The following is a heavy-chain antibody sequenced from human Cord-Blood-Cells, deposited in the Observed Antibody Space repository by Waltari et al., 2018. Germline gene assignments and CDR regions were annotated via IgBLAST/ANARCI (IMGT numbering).Heavy chain of an antibody. V-gene: IGHV4-39*01. CDR1: GGSTSSSSYY. CDR3: AAGMAAAGTRWFDP. CDR2: IYYSGST. J-gene: IGHJ5*02. D-gene: IGHD6-13*01. Sequence: QLQLQESGPGLVKPSETLSLTCTVSGGSTSSSSYYWGLIRQPPGKGREWIGSIYYSGSTYYNPSLKSRVTISVDTSKNQFSLKLSSVTAADTAVYYCAAGMAAAGTRWFDPWGQGTLVTVSS.